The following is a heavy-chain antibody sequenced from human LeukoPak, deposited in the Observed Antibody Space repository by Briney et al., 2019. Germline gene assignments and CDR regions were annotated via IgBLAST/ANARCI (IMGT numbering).Heavy chain of an antibody. D-gene: IGHD6-19*01. CDR3: ASNRAVAGPLYNWFDP. CDR2: IYHSGST. V-gene: IGHV4-38-2*02. CDR1: GYSISSGYY. Sequence: SETLSLTCTVSGYSISSGYYWGWIRQPPGKGLEWIGSIYHSGSTNYNPSLKSRVTISVDKSKNQFSLKLSSVTAADTAVYYCASNRAVAGPLYNWFDPWGQGTLVTVFS. J-gene: IGHJ5*02.